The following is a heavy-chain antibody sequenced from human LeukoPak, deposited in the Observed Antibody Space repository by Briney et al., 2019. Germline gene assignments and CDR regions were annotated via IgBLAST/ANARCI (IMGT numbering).Heavy chain of an antibody. V-gene: IGHV3-23*01. CDR2: ISGSGGST. D-gene: IGHD3-22*01. J-gene: IGHJ4*02. Sequence: GGSLRLSCAASGFTFSSYAMSWVRQAPGKGLEWVSAISGSGGSTCYADSVKGRFTISRDNSKNTLYLQMNSLRAEDTAVYYCAKEPFKYYYDSSGYYDYWGQGTLVTVPS. CDR1: GFTFSSYA. CDR3: AKEPFKYYYDSSGYYDY.